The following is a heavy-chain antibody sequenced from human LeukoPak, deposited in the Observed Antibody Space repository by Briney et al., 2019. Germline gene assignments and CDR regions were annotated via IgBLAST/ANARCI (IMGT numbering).Heavy chain of an antibody. CDR1: GFTFSSYG. CDR2: ISDSGGTT. CDR3: AKSSDGSTSFDQ. Sequence: GGSLRLSCAASGFTFSSYGMHWVRQAPGKGLEWVSGISDSGGTTYYVDSVKGRFTISRDNSKNTLYLQINSLRAEDMALYYCAKSSDGSTSFDQWGQGTLVTVSS. V-gene: IGHV3-23*01. D-gene: IGHD2-2*01. J-gene: IGHJ4*02.